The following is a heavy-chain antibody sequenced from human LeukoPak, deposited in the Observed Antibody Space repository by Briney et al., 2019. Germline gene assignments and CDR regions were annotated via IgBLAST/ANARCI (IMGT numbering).Heavy chain of an antibody. J-gene: IGHJ5*02. CDR1: GFMFSSYA. CDR2: ISGGGSNT. V-gene: IGHV3-23*01. Sequence: PGGSLRLSCAASGFMFSSYAMSWVRQAPGKGLEWVSSISGGGSNTYFADSVKGRFSVSRDNSKHTLYLQMNSLRAEDTATYYCAKGCRSANCDEGRWFDPWGQGTLVIVSS. CDR3: AKGCRSANCDEGRWFDP. D-gene: IGHD2-2*01.